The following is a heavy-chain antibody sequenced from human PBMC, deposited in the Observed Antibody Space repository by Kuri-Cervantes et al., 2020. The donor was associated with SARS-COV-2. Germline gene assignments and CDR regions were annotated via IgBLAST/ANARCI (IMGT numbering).Heavy chain of an antibody. D-gene: IGHD6-19*01. V-gene: IGHV1-58*02. J-gene: IGHJ6*02. CDR3: ARVHSSGWYGYYYYGMDV. CDR2: IVVGSGNT. Sequence: SVKVSCKASGFTFTSSAMQWVRQARGQRLEWIGWIVVGSGNTNYAQKFQERVTITRDMSTSTAYMELSSLRSEDTAVYYCARVHSSGWYGYYYYGMDVWGQGTTVTVAS. CDR1: GFTFTSSA.